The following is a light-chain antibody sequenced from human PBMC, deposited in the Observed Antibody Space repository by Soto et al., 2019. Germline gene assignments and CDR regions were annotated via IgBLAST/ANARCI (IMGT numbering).Light chain of an antibody. CDR3: VAWDDSLSGRV. J-gene: IGLJ3*02. CDR2: RND. CDR1: GSNIGSHD. V-gene: IGLV1-47*02. Sequence: QSVLTQPPSASGTPGQRVTISCSGSGSNIGSHDVYWYQHLPGTAPKVLIYRNDQRPSGVPDRFSASRSGTSASLAISGIRSEDEADYYCVAWDDSLSGRVFGGGTKLTVL.